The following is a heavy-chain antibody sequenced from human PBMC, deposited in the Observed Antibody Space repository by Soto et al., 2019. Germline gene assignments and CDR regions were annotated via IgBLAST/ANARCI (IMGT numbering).Heavy chain of an antibody. D-gene: IGHD3-10*01. CDR3: ARGGTMVRGVINGMDV. Sequence: PSETLSLTCAVSGGSLSSGGYSWSWIRQPPGKGLEWIGYIYHSGSTYYNPSLKSRVTISVDRSKNQFSLKLSSVTAADTAVYYCARGGTMVRGVINGMDVWGQGTTVTVSS. CDR2: IYHSGST. CDR1: GGSLSSGGYS. V-gene: IGHV4-30-2*01. J-gene: IGHJ6*02.